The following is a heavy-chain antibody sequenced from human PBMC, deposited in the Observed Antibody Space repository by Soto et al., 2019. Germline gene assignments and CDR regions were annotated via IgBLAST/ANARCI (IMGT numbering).Heavy chain of an antibody. CDR1: CGSVSSGNYY. CDR2: IHYSGST. V-gene: IGHV4-61*01. Sequence: PSDTLALTCTVSCGSVSSGNYYWIWIRQPPWKGLEWIGYIHYSGSTNYNPSLKSRVTMSVDTSKNQFSLKLRSVTAADTAVYYCARDRDDSTGYYFDYWGQGTLVTAPQ. J-gene: IGHJ4*02. D-gene: IGHD3-22*01. CDR3: ARDRDDSTGYYFDY.